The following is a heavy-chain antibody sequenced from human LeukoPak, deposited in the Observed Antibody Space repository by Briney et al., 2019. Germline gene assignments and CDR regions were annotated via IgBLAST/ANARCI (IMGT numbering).Heavy chain of an antibody. Sequence: TLFLTCTVSGGSISSSSYYWGWLRQPPGKGLEWIGSIYYSGSTYYNPSLKSRVTISVDTSKTQFSVKLSSVTAADTAVYYCASTDSSGYYLGYWGQGTLVAVSS. CDR3: ASTDSSGYYLGY. CDR2: IYYSGST. CDR1: GGSISSSSYY. J-gene: IGHJ4*02. V-gene: IGHV4-39*07. D-gene: IGHD3-22*01.